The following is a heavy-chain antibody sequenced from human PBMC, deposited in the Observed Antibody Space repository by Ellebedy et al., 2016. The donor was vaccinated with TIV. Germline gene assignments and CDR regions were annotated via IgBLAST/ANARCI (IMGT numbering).Heavy chain of an antibody. CDR1: GFTFSDHY. Sequence: GGSLRLSCAASGFTFSDHYMDWVRQAPGKGLEWVGRVKNKANNYNTQYAASVEGRFTISRDDSQNSLYLQMNSLRIEDTAVYYCARDVVVGYFDYWGQGTLVTVSS. D-gene: IGHD2-21*01. CDR2: VKNKANNYNT. CDR3: ARDVVVGYFDY. J-gene: IGHJ4*02. V-gene: IGHV3-72*01.